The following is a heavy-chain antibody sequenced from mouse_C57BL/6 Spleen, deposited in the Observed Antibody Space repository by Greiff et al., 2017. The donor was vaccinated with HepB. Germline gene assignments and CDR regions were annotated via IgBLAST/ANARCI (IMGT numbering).Heavy chain of an antibody. Sequence: VQRVESGAELVRPGTSVKVSCKASGYAFTNYLIEWVKQRPGQGLEWIGVINPGSGGTNYNEKFKGKATLTADKSSSTAYMQLSSLTSEDSAVYFCARGTVGWYFDVWGTGTTVTVSS. CDR1: GYAFTNYL. D-gene: IGHD1-1*01. V-gene: IGHV1-54*01. J-gene: IGHJ1*03. CDR3: ARGTVGWYFDV. CDR2: INPGSGGT.